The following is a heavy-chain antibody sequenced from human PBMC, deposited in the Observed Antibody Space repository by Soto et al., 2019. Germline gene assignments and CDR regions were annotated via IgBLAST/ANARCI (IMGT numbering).Heavy chain of an antibody. V-gene: IGHV1-3*01. CDR2: INPGDGNT. CDR1: GYTFTSYG. CDR3: ARGGYFDSSNYLAY. J-gene: IGHJ4*02. D-gene: IGHD3-22*01. Sequence: ASVKVSCKASGYTFTSYGINWVRQAPGRGLEWMGWINPGDGNTKYSQQFQGRVIIDRDTSASTAYMELSSLRPEDTAVYYCARGGYFDSSNYLAYWGLGTLVTVSS.